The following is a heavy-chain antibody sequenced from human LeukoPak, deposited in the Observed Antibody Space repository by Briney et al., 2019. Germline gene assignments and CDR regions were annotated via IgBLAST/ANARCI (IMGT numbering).Heavy chain of an antibody. Sequence: PGGSLRLSCAASGFTFDDYAMHWVRQAPGKGLEWVSGISWISGSIDYADSVKGRFTISRDSAKNTLYLQMNSLRAEDTALYYCAKAAGYIASHNHGTVGSYFYYMDVWGKGTTVTVSS. CDR1: GFTFDDYA. J-gene: IGHJ6*03. V-gene: IGHV3-9*01. D-gene: IGHD1-14*01. CDR3: AKAAGYIASHNHGTVGSYFYYMDV. CDR2: ISWISGSI.